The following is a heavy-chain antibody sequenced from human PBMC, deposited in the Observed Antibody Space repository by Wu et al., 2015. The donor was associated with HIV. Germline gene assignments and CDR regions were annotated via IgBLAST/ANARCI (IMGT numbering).Heavy chain of an antibody. J-gene: IGHJ4*02. D-gene: IGHD3-3*01. CDR1: GGTYSSYA. CDR3: ARGDYANYDFWSAYPSY. CDR2: IIPMFGTT. V-gene: IGHV1-69*05. Sequence: QVQLVQSGAEVKKPGSSVKVSCKASGGTYSSYAISWVRQAPGQGLEWMGGIIPMFGTTTYAQKFQGRVTITTDESTSTAYMELSTLRSEDTAVYYCARGDYANYDFWSAYPSYWGQGTLVTVSS.